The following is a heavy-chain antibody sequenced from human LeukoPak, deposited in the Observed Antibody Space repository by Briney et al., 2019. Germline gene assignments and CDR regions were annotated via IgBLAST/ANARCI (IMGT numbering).Heavy chain of an antibody. V-gene: IGHV1-46*01. J-gene: IGHJ3*02. Sequence: ASVKVSCKASGYTFTSYYMHWVRQAPGQGLEWMGLINPTGGSTGYAQKFQGRVTITRNTSISTAYMELSSLRAEDTAVYYCAREGGEDGYNYNAFDIWGQGTMVTVSS. D-gene: IGHD5-24*01. CDR3: AREGGEDGYNYNAFDI. CDR2: INPTGGST. CDR1: GYTFTSYY.